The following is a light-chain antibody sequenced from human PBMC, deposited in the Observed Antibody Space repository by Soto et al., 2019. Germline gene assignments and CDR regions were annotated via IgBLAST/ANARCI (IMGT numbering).Light chain of an antibody. CDR1: QTLTNNY. CDR3: QQYGSSPIT. J-gene: IGKJ5*01. CDR2: GAS. V-gene: IGKV3-20*01. Sequence: EIMLTQSPGTLSLSPGESATLSCRASQTLTNNYLAWYQQKPGQAPRVLIYGASYRATGIPVRLSGSGSGTDFALTISRLEPDDFAEYSCQQYGSSPITFGQGTRLEMK.